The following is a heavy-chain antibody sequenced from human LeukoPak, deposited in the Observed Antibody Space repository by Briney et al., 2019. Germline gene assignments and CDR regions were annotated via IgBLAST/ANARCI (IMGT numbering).Heavy chain of an antibody. V-gene: IGHV3-30*03. CDR2: LSSDGNNK. CDR1: GFTFSNYG. D-gene: IGHD2-15*01. CDR3: ARDYCSGGSCYSDAFDI. J-gene: IGHJ3*02. Sequence: PGGSLRLSCAASGFTFSNYGMHWVRQAPGKGLEWVAVLSSDGNNKYSADSVKGRFTISRDNSKNTMYLQMNSLRAEDTAVYYCARDYCSGGSCYSDAFDIWGLRTMVTVSS.